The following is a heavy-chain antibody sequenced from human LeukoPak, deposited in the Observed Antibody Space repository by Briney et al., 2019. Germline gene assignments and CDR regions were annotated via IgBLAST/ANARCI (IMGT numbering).Heavy chain of an antibody. CDR3: AKTGFSDAFDI. Sequence: GGSLRLSCAASGFTFSSYAMSWVRQAPGKGLEWVSAIGGSGGRTYYADSVKGRVTISRDNSKNTLYLEMNSLRAEDTAVYYRAKTGFSDAFDIWGQGTMVTVSS. D-gene: IGHD2-15*01. J-gene: IGHJ3*02. CDR2: IGGSGGRT. CDR1: GFTFSSYA. V-gene: IGHV3-23*01.